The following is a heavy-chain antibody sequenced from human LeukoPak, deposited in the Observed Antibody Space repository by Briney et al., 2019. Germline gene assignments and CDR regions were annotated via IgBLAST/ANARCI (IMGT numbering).Heavy chain of an antibody. V-gene: IGHV3-23*01. J-gene: IGHJ4*02. Sequence: GGSLRLSCAASGFTFSSYAMSWVRQAPGKGLEWVSALSGSGGSTYYADSVKGRFTISRDNSKNTLYLQMNSLRAEDTAVYYCAKYNYYDSSGYNWGQGTLVTVSS. D-gene: IGHD3-22*01. CDR2: LSGSGGST. CDR1: GFTFSSYA. CDR3: AKYNYYDSSGYN.